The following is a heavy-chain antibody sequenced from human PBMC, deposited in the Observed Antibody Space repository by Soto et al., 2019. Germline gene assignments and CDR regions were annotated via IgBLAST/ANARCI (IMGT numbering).Heavy chain of an antibody. CDR3: ARHGVYDSLGPLDY. Sequence: GQSMKVSCRGAEYSCTSYWIGWVRQKPGKGLEWMGIIYPGDSDTRYSPSFQGQVTISADKSISTAYLQWSSLKASDTAMYYCARHGVYDSLGPLDYWGQGTLVTVSS. CDR2: IYPGDSDT. CDR1: EYSCTSYW. J-gene: IGHJ4*02. D-gene: IGHD3-22*01. V-gene: IGHV5-51*01.